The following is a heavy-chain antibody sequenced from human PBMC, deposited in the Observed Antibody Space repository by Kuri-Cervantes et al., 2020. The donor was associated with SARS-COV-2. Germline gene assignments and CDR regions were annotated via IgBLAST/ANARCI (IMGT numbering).Heavy chain of an antibody. CDR1: GYTFTNYF. Sequence: ASVKVSCKASGYTFTNYFMHWVRQAPGQGLEWMGIIDPSGGSTNYAQNFQGRVTMTRDTSTSTVYMELSSLRSEDTAVYYCARGGRASRFMFEYWGLGTLVTVSS. CDR3: ARGGRASRFMFEY. CDR2: IDPSGGST. J-gene: IGHJ4*02. D-gene: IGHD3-16*01. V-gene: IGHV1-46*01.